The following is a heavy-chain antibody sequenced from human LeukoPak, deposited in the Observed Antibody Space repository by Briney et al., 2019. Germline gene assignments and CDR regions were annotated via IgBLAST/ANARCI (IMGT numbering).Heavy chain of an antibody. Sequence: GASVKVSCKASGGTFSSYAISWVRQAPGQGLEWMGRIIPILGIANYAQKFQGRVTITADKSTSTAYMELSSLRSEDTAVYYCARDVGVVPAANPYYYYGMDVWGQGTTVTVSS. D-gene: IGHD2-2*01. J-gene: IGHJ6*02. CDR1: GGTFSSYA. CDR3: ARDVGVVPAANPYYYYGMDV. V-gene: IGHV1-69*04. CDR2: IIPILGIA.